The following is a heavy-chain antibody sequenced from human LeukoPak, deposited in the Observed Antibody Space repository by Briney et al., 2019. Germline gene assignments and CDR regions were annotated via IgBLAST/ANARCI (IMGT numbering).Heavy chain of an antibody. Sequence: SETLSLTCTVSGGSISSYYWSWIRQPPGKGLEWIGYIYYSGSTNHNPSLKSRVTISVDTSKNQFSLKLSSVTAADTAVYYCARGRYSYGPHFDYWGQGTLVTVSS. CDR3: ARGRYSYGPHFDY. CDR1: GGSISSYY. CDR2: IYYSGST. V-gene: IGHV4-59*01. D-gene: IGHD5-18*01. J-gene: IGHJ4*02.